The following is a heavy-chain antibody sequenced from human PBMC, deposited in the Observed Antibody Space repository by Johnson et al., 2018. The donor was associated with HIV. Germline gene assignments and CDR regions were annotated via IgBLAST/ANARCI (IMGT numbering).Heavy chain of an antibody. J-gene: IGHJ3*02. CDR2: ISFDGSNK. V-gene: IGHV3-30*04. CDR3: ARGPIADDAFDI. D-gene: IGHD3-16*02. CDR1: GFTFTFYS. Sequence: QVHLVESGGGVVQPGRSLRLSSAASGFTFTFYSMHWVRQAPGKGLEWVAVISFDGSNKYNADSVKGRFIISRDNYQNTLSLQMNSLRAEDTAVYFCARGPIADDAFDIWGQGTMVTVSS.